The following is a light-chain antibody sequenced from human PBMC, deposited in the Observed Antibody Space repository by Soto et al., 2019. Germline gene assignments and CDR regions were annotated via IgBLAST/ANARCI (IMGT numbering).Light chain of an antibody. CDR1: QSVTSNY. CDR3: QQHGTSPPSWT. J-gene: IGKJ1*01. CDR2: GAS. V-gene: IGKV3-20*01. Sequence: ETVLTESPGTLSLSPGERATLFCRASQSVTSNYLAGYQQKPGQAPRLLIYGASSRATGIPDRFSGSGSGPDFTLTISRLEPEDFAVYYCQQHGTSPPSWTFGQGTKVEIK.